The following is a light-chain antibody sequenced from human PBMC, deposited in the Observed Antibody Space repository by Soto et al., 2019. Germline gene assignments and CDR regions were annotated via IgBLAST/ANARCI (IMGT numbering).Light chain of an antibody. CDR3: QQSDSFPWT. J-gene: IGKJ1*01. CDR1: QNINSY. V-gene: IGKV1-39*01. Sequence: DIQMTQSPSSLSASVGDRVTITCRASQNINSYLNWYQQKPGKAPKLLIYAASSLQSGVPSRFSGSGSGTDFTLTISSLQPEDSATYCCQQSDSFPWTFGQGTKVEIK. CDR2: AAS.